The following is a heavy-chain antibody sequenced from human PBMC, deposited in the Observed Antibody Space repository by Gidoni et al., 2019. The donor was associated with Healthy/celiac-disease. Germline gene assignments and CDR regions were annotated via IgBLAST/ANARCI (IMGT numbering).Heavy chain of an antibody. CDR2: IYWDDDK. Sequence: QITLKESGPTLVKPTQTLTLTCTFSGFSLSTSGVGVGWIRQPPGKALEWLALIYWDDDKRYSPSLKSRLTITKDTSKNQVVLTMTNMDPVDTATYYCAHGTWGTNGVEYSSSSNNWFDPWGQGTLVTVSS. V-gene: IGHV2-5*02. J-gene: IGHJ5*02. CDR3: AHGTWGTNGVEYSSSSNNWFDP. CDR1: GFSLSTSGVG. D-gene: IGHD6-6*01.